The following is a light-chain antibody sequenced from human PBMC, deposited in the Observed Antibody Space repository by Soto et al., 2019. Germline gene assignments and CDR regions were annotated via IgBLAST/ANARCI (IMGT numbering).Light chain of an antibody. CDR3: CSYAGSLV. CDR2: DVT. Sequence: QSALTQPRSVSGSLGQSVTVSCTGTSSDVGGYNWVSWYQQHPGKAPKLMIYDVTKRPSGVPDRFSGSKSGNTASLTISGLQAEDEADYYCCSYAGSLVFGGGTKLTVL. J-gene: IGLJ2*01. CDR1: SSDVGGYNW. V-gene: IGLV2-11*01.